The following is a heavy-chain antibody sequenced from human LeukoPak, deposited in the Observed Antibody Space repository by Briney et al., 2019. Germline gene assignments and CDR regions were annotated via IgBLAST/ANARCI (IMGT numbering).Heavy chain of an antibody. CDR3: ARRQGNIAAAGSRRGLDY. V-gene: IGHV4-34*01. CDR1: GGSFSGYY. D-gene: IGHD6-13*01. J-gene: IGHJ4*02. Sequence: PSETLSLTCAVYGGSFSGYYWSWIRQPPGKGLEWIGEINHSGSTNYNPSLKSRVTISVDTSKNQFSLKLSSVTAADTAVYYCARRQGNIAAAGSRRGLDYWGQGTLVTVSS. CDR2: INHSGST.